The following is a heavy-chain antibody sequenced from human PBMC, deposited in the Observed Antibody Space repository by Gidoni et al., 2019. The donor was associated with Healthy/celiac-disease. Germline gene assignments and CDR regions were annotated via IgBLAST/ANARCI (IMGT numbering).Heavy chain of an antibody. J-gene: IGHJ4*02. D-gene: IGHD3-22*01. CDR3: ARGTHYYDGSGYYYFNY. Sequence: VQLPESGPGLVKPSQTPSLTCTVPGGSITSGAYYWTWIPQPPGKGRAWIGYIYYSGNAYYNSSLKNRVTMSVDASKNKFSLKLSSVTAADTAVYYCARGTHYYDGSGYYYFNYWCQGTLVTVSS. CDR1: GGSITSGAYY. V-gene: IGHV4-30-4*01. CDR2: IYYSGNA.